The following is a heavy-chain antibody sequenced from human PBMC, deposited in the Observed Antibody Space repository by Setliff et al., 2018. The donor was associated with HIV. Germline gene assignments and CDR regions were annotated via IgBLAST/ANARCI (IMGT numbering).Heavy chain of an antibody. V-gene: IGHV4-34*01. CDR1: GGSFSGYY. CDR2: INHSGSI. CDR3: ARAGASAY. Sequence: PSETLSLTCAVYGGSFSGYYWSWIRQPPGKGLEWIGEINHSGSINYNPSLKSRVTISVDTSKNQFSLKLSSVTAADTAVYYCARAGASAYWGQGTLVTVSS. D-gene: IGHD1-26*01. J-gene: IGHJ4*02.